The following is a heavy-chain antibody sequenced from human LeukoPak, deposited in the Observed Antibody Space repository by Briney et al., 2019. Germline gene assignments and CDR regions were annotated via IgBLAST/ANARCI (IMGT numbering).Heavy chain of an antibody. J-gene: IGHJ6*03. D-gene: IGHD2-2*01. Sequence: GGSLRLSCAASGFTFSGSAMHWVRQASGKGLEWVGRIRSKANSYATAYAASVKGRFTISRDDSKNTAYLQMNSLKTEDTAVYYCRIVVVLAAISPLRGGYMDVWGKGTTVTVSS. V-gene: IGHV3-73*01. CDR1: GFTFSGSA. CDR3: RIVVVLAAISPLRGGYMDV. CDR2: IRSKANSYAT.